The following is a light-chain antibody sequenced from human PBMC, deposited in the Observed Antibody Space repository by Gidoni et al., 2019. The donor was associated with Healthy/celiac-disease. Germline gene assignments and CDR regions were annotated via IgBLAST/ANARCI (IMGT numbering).Light chain of an antibody. V-gene: IGKV3-20*01. CDR2: DAS. Sequence: EIVLPQSPGTLSLSPGERATLSCRASQSISFRYLAWYQQKPGQAPRLLIYDASNRATGIPDRFSGSGSGTDFTLTISRLEPEDFAVYYCQQYGGSPLTFGGGTKVEIK. CDR3: QQYGGSPLT. J-gene: IGKJ4*01. CDR1: QSISFRY.